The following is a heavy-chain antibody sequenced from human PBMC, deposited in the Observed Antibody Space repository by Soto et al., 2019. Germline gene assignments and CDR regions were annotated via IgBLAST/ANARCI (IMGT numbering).Heavy chain of an antibody. CDR1: GGSISSGDYS. CDR3: AGASIVLVPAAMVSNWFDP. J-gene: IGHJ5*02. V-gene: IGHV4-30-4*01. D-gene: IGHD2-2*01. Sequence: SQTLSLTCTVSGGSISSGDYSWSWIRQPPGKGPERIGYIYYRGSTYYNPSLKSRVTISVDTSKNQFSLKLSSVTAADTAAYYCAGASIVLVPAAMVSNWFDPWGQGTLVIVSS. CDR2: IYYRGST.